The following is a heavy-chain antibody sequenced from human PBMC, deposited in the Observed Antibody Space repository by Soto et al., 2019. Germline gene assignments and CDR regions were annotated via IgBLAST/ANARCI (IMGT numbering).Heavy chain of an antibody. D-gene: IGHD4-17*01. CDR2: IYHSGSS. CDR3: ARDHHGDHPWDY. Sequence: SQTLSLTCAVSGGSSSSSDLWSRFKQPPGKGLEWIGEIYHSGSSNYNPSLKSRVTISVDKSKNQFSLKLCSVTAADTAVYYCARDHHGDHPWDYWGHGTLVTVSS. V-gene: IGHV4-4*02. CDR1: GGSSSSSDL. J-gene: IGHJ4*01.